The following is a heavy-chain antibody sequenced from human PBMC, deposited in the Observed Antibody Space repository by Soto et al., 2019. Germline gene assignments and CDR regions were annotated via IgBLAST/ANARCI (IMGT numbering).Heavy chain of an antibody. V-gene: IGHV4-31*03. Sequence: SETLSLTCTVSGGSISSGGYYWSWIRQHPGKGLEWIGYIYYSGSTYYNPSLKSRVTISVDTSKNQFSLKLSSVTAADTAVYYCARDAEITGTTKKGWRSRYYGMDVWGQGTTVTVSS. CDR3: ARDAEITGTTKKGWRSRYYGMDV. CDR1: GGSISSGGYY. J-gene: IGHJ6*02. D-gene: IGHD1-7*01. CDR2: IYYSGST.